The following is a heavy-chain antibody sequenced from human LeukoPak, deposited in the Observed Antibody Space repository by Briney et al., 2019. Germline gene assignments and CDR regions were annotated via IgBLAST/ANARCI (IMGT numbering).Heavy chain of an antibody. CDR3: VRADPVDH. CDR2: INSNTGGT. Sequence: ASVKVSCKASGYTFTGSFMHWVRQAPGQGLEWMGWINSNTGGTKLAQKFQDRVTMTRDTSIRTVYMERRRLRSDDTAVYYCVRADPVDHWGQGTQVTVSS. V-gene: IGHV1-2*02. CDR1: GYTFTGSF. J-gene: IGHJ4*02.